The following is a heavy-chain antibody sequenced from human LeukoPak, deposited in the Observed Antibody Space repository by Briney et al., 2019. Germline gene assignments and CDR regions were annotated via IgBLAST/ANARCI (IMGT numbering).Heavy chain of an antibody. D-gene: IGHD3-22*01. CDR2: MNLNSGNT. CDR1: GYTFTSYD. Sequence: ASVKVSCKASGYTFTSYDINWVRQATGQGLEWMGWMNLNSGNTGYAQKFQGRVTITRNTSISTAYMELSSLRSEDTAVYYCARGANYYDSSGYLIFDYWGQGTLVTVSS. V-gene: IGHV1-8*03. CDR3: ARGANYYDSSGYLIFDY. J-gene: IGHJ4*02.